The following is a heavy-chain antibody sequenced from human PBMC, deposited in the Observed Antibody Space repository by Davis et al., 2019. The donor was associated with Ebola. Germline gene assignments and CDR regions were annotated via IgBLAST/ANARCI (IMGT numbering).Heavy chain of an antibody. D-gene: IGHD4-17*01. CDR1: GYSFTSYH. V-gene: IGHV1-18*04. J-gene: IGHJ4*02. Sequence: ASVKVSCKASGYSFTSYHFSWVRQAPGQGLEWVGWINTYNGDTRYAETLPDRVTLTTDTSTRTAYLELRSLTSDDTAVYYSAREDIIVILGTTGPTYLDYWGQGTLVTVSS. CDR2: INTYNGDT. CDR3: AREDIIVILGTTGPTYLDY.